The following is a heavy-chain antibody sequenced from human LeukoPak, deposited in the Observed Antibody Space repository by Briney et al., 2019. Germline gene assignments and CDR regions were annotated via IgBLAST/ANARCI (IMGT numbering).Heavy chain of an antibody. CDR1: GFTFSSYG. CDR2: ISYDGSNK. D-gene: IGHD4-17*01. Sequence: PGGSLRLFCAASGFTFSSYGMHWVRQAPGKGLEWVAVISYDGSNKYYADSVKGRFTISRDNSKNTLYLQMNSLRAEDTAVYYCAKDYGDGGYWGQGTLVTVSS. CDR3: AKDYGDGGY. J-gene: IGHJ4*02. V-gene: IGHV3-30*18.